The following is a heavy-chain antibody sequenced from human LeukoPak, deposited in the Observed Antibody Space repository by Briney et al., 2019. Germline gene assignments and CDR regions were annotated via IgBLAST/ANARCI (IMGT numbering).Heavy chain of an antibody. CDR3: ARGRSRQWLVRLDLYYYYYYGMDV. V-gene: IGHV1-8*01. CDR2: MNPNSGNT. CDR1: GYTFTSYD. D-gene: IGHD6-19*01. Sequence: GASVTVSCKASGYTFTSYDINWVRQAPGQGLEWMGWMNPNSGNTGYAQKFQGRVTMTRNTSISTAYTELSSLRSEDTAVYYCARGRSRQWLVRLDLYYYYYYGMDVWGQGTLVTVSS. J-gene: IGHJ6*02.